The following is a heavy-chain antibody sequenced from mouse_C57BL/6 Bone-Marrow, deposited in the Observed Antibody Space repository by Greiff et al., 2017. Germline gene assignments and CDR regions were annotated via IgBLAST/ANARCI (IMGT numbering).Heavy chain of an antibody. CDR1: GFSLTSYG. CDR2: IWSGGST. Sequence: QVQLQQSGPGLVQPSQSLSITCTVSGFSLTSYGVHWVRQSPGKGLEWMGVIWSGGSTDYNAASMTGLGMTKDNSTSQVIFKMNGRQADDTAIYYCAKSGGCCFSYVDVGGTGTTVTVTS. V-gene: IGHV2-5*01. D-gene: IGHD1-1*02. J-gene: IGHJ1*03. CDR3: AKSGGCCFSYVDV.